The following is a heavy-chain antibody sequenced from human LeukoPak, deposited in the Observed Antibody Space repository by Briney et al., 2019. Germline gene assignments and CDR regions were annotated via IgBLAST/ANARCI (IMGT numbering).Heavy chain of an antibody. CDR1: GYTFTSYG. CDR3: ARDPGGRRGQAGHFDY. D-gene: IGHD3-16*01. CDR2: ISTYSGDT. Sequence: ASVKVSCKTSGYTFTSYGINWVRQAPGQGLEWMGWISTYSGDTNSAQKLQARGTMTRDTSTGTAYMELRSLRSDDTAVYYCARDPGGRRGQAGHFDYWVQVTLVTVSS. V-gene: IGHV1-18*04. J-gene: IGHJ4*02.